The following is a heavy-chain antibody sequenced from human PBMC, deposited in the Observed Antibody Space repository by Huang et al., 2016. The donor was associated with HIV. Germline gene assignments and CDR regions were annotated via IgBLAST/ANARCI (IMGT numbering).Heavy chain of an antibody. CDR3: AKGGSAAAVLDF. J-gene: IGHJ4*02. CDR2: RTYDCKTK. D-gene: IGHD6-13*01. CDR1: GFTLSSDG. Sequence: VQLVESGGGVVQPGRSLRISWSASGFTLSSDGMHWVRHAPGKGLELGSVRTYDCKTKDYAYAVKGRFSISRDNSKATVYLQLNSLRVEDTAVYYCAKGGSAAAVLDFWGQGTLVTVSS. V-gene: IGHV3-30*18.